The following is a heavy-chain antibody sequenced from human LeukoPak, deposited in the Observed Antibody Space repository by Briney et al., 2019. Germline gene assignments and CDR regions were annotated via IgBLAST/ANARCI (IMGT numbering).Heavy chain of an antibody. D-gene: IGHD5-12*01. J-gene: IGHJ4*02. CDR2: IRYNGNNQ. CDR3: ARGPSGYHNT. V-gene: IGHV3-30*02. CDR1: GFTFNNYG. Sequence: VGSLRLSCAASGFTFNNYGMHWVRQAPGKGLEWVAFIRYNGNNQYYADSVKGRFTISRDNSKNTLYLQMNGLRAEDTAVYYCARGPSGYHNTGGQGTLVTVSS.